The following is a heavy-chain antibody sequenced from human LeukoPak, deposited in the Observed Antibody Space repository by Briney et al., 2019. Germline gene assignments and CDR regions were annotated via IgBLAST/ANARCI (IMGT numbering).Heavy chain of an antibody. Sequence: GASVKVSCKASGGTFSSYAISWVRQATGQGLEWMGWMNPNSGNTGYAQKFQGRVTMTRSIFISTAYMELSSLRSEDTAVYYCARVEFISGYSHVYWGQGTLVTVSS. CDR3: ARVEFISGYSHVY. V-gene: IGHV1-8*02. J-gene: IGHJ4*02. CDR2: MNPNSGNT. CDR1: GGTFSSYA. D-gene: IGHD3-22*01.